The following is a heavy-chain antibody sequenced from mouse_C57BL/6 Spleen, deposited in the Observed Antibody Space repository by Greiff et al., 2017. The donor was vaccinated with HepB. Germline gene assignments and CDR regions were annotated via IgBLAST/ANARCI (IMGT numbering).Heavy chain of an antibody. CDR1: GFTFSSYA. Sequence: EVKLQESGGGLVKPGGSLKLSCAASGFTFSSYAMSWVRQTPEKRLEWVATISDGGSYTYYPDNVKGRFTISRDNAKNNLYLQMSHLKSEDTAMYYCAREATGNAMDYWGQGTSVTVSS. CDR2: ISDGGSYT. V-gene: IGHV5-4*01. CDR3: AREATGNAMDY. J-gene: IGHJ4*01.